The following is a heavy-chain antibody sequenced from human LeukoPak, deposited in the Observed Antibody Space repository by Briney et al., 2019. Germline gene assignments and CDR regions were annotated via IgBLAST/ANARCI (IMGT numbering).Heavy chain of an antibody. D-gene: IGHD1-20*01. J-gene: IGHJ4*02. CDR1: GGSISSSNYY. V-gene: IGHV4-39*01. CDR2: ISYSGST. Sequence: PSETLSLTCIVSGGSISSSNYYWGWIRQPPGKGLEWIGSISYSGSTYYNPSLKSRLTISVDTSRTQFSLKLSSVTAADTAVYYCARHGITGTTSPLGYWGQGTLVTVSS. CDR3: ARHGITGTTSPLGY.